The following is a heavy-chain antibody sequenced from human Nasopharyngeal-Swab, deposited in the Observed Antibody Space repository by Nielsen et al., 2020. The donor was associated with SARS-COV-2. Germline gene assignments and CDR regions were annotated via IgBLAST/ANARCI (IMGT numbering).Heavy chain of an antibody. CDR1: GFTFSSYA. D-gene: IGHD1-26*01. CDR2: ISYDGSNK. J-gene: IGHJ4*02. V-gene: IGHV3-30-3*01. CDR3: ARTGGSYFDY. Sequence: GGSLRLSCAASGFTFSSYAMHWVRQAPGKGLEWVAVISYDGSNKYYADSVKGRFTISRDNSKNTMYLQMNSLRAEDTAEYYCARTGGSYFDYWGQGTLVTVSS.